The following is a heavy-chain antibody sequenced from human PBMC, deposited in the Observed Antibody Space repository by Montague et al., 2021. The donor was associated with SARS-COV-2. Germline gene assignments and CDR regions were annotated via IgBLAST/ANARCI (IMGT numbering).Heavy chain of an antibody. CDR1: GFSLTTSGMS. V-gene: IGHV2-70*01. Sequence: PALVKPTQTLTLTCSFFGFSLTTSGMSVGWMRQPPGKAPEWLALIDWDDDKFYASSLRTRLTISKDTSKNCVVLTMTNMDPVDTATYYCVRISEDGPNFDAFDTWGQGTPVIVSA. CDR2: IDWDDDK. D-gene: IGHD1-1*01. J-gene: IGHJ3*02. CDR3: VRISEDGPNFDAFDT.